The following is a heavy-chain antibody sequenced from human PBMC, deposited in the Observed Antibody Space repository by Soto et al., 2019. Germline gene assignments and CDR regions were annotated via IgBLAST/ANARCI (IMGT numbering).Heavy chain of an antibody. CDR1: GFTFTRYS. Sequence: GGSLRLSCAASGFTFTRYSMDWVRQAPGKGLEWVSSISSTTNYIYYADSMKGRFTVSRDNAKNSVYLEMNSLSAEDTALYYCARESEDLTSNFDYWGQGTLVTVSS. V-gene: IGHV3-21*01. J-gene: IGHJ4*02. CDR2: ISSTTNYI. CDR3: ARESEDLTSNFDY.